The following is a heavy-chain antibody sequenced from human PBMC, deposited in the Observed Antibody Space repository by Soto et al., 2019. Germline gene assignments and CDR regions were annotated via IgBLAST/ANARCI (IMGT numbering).Heavy chain of an antibody. D-gene: IGHD5-18*01. CDR2: IYYSGST. CDR1: GDSISSGYY. CDR3: ARGGGYSYGGIDY. V-gene: IGHV4-61*01. J-gene: IGHJ4*02. Sequence: ASETLSLTCAVSGDSISSGYYWAWIRQPPGKGLEWIGYIYYSGSTNYNPSLKSRVTISVDTSKNQFSLKLSSVTAADTAVYYCARGGGYSYGGIDYWGQGTLVTVSS.